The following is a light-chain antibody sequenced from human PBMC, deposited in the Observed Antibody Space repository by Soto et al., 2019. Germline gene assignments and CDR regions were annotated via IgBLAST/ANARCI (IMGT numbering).Light chain of an antibody. J-gene: IGLJ2*01. V-gene: IGLV4-60*02. Sequence: QAVVTQSSSASASLGSSVKLTCTLSSGHRSYIIAWHQQQPGKAPRYLMKLKGSGSYNKGSGVPDRFSGSSSGADRYLTISNLQFEDEADYYCETWDGITVFGGGTQLPVL. CDR3: ETWDGITV. CDR1: SGHRSYI. CDR2: LKGSGSY.